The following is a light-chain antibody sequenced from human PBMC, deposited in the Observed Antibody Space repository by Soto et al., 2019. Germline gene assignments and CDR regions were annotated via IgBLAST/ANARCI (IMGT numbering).Light chain of an antibody. J-gene: IGKJ4*01. CDR2: GTS. CDR1: QSVSRN. Sequence: EIVRTECPATLSVSPGERATLSCRASQSVSRNLAWYQQKPGQAPRLLIYGTSTRATGIPARFSGSGSGTEFTLTISSLQSEDSAVYYCQQYNKWPLTFGGGTKVEVK. CDR3: QQYNKWPLT. V-gene: IGKV3-15*01.